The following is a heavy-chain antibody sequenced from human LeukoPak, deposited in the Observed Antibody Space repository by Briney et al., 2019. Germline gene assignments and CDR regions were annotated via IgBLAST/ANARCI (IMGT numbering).Heavy chain of an antibody. CDR3: PRARGNSSGWYYYGMDV. CDR2: INPNSGNT. V-gene: IGHV1-8*01. D-gene: IGHD6-19*01. J-gene: IGHJ6*02. Sequence: ASVKVSCKASGYTFTTYDINWVRQAPGQGLEWMGWINPNSGNTSYAQKFQGRVTITRNTSRSTAYMERNSLTSEATTVYYLPRARGNSSGWYYYGMDVWGQGTTVTVSS. CDR1: GYTFTTYD.